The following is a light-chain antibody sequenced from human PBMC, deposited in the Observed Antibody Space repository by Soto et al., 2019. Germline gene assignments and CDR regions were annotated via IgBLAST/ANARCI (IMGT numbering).Light chain of an antibody. CDR3: QQYGSSGT. V-gene: IGKV3-20*01. CDR2: GAS. CDR1: QSVSSTY. J-gene: IGKJ1*01. Sequence: LTPSACALSLSPGERATLSCRASQSVSSTYLAWYQQRPGQAPRLLIYGASNRATGIPDRFSGSGSGTDFTLTISRLEPEDFAVYCCQQYGSSGTFGQGTKVDI.